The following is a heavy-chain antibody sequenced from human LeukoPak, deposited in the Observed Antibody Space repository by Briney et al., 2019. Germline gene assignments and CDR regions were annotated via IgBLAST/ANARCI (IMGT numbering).Heavy chain of an antibody. V-gene: IGHV3-21*01. CDR1: GFTFSSYS. Sequence: GGSLRLSCAASGFTFSSYSMNWVRQAPGKGLEWASSISSSSTYIYYADSVKGRFTISRDNAKNSLFLQMNSLRAEDTAVYYCARDLTTSSTASLHHWGQGTLVTVSS. D-gene: IGHD6-6*01. CDR2: ISSSSTYI. J-gene: IGHJ1*01. CDR3: ARDLTTSSTASLHH.